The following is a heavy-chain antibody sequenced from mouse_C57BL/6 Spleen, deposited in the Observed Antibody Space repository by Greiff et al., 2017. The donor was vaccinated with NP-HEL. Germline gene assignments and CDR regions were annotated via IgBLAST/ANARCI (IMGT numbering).Heavy chain of an antibody. V-gene: IGHV1-69*01. J-gene: IGHJ1*03. Sequence: VQREQPGAELVMPGASVKLSCKASGYTFTSYWMHWVKQRPGQGLEWIGEIDPSDSYTNYNQKFKGKSTLTVDKSSSTAYMQLSSLTSEDSAVYYCERITGTGWYFDVWGTGTTVTVSS. CDR1: GYTFTSYW. CDR2: IDPSDSYT. CDR3: ERITGTGWYFDV. D-gene: IGHD4-1*01.